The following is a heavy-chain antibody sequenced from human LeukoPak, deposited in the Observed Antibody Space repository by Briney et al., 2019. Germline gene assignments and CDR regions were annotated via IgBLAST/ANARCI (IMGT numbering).Heavy chain of an antibody. V-gene: IGHV1-2*02. CDR1: GYTFAAHH. CDR3: SGRYGPGPV. CDR2: ILPDGRDT. Sequence: GASVKVSCKASGYTFAAHHIHWVRQAPGQGLEWMGWILPDGRDTKYPQKFQDRLTLTTDTSTNTAYMELSRLIPDDTAVYYCSGRYGPGPVWGQGTLISASP. D-gene: IGHD3-10*01. J-gene: IGHJ4*02.